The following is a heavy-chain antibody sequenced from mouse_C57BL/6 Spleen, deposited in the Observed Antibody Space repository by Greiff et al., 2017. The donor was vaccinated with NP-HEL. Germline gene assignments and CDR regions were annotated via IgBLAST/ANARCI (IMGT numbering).Heavy chain of an antibody. CDR1: GFTFSDYG. J-gene: IGHJ4*01. CDR3: ARGPLYDGSSNYAMDY. Sequence: EVKLVESGGGLVKPGGSLKLSCAASGFTFSDYGMHWVRQAPEKGLEWVAYISSGSSTIYYADTVKGRFTISRDNAKNNLFLQMTSLRSEDTAMYYCARGPLYDGSSNYAMDYWGQGTSVTVSS. V-gene: IGHV5-17*01. CDR2: ISSGSSTI. D-gene: IGHD1-1*01.